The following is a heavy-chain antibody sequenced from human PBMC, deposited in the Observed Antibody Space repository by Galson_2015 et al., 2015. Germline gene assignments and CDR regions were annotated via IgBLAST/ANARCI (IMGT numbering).Heavy chain of an antibody. V-gene: IGHV3-30*01. D-gene: IGHD4-17*01. CDR2: ISYDGSNK. CDR1: GFTFSSYA. J-gene: IGHJ5*02. Sequence: SLSLSCAASGFTFSSYAMHWVRQAPGKGLEWVAVISYDGSNKYYADSVKGRFTISRDNSKNTLYLQMNSLRAEDTAVYYCARVNDYGDYVAGWFDPWGQGTLVTVSS. CDR3: ARVNDYGDYVAGWFDP.